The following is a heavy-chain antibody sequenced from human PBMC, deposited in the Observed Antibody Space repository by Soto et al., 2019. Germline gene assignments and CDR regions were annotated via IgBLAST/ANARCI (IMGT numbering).Heavy chain of an antibody. CDR3: ARDFAYFDS. V-gene: IGHV4-61*01. D-gene: IGHD3-3*01. CDR1: GGSFKSGSYS. CDR2: VYHAGRT. Sequence: SETLSLTCTVSGGSFKSGSYSWSWIRQPPGKGLEWIGYVYHAGRTSYNPSLKSRVSISMDTSKNQFSLNLDPVTAADTAVYFCARDFAYFDSWGQGTLVTVSS. J-gene: IGHJ4*02.